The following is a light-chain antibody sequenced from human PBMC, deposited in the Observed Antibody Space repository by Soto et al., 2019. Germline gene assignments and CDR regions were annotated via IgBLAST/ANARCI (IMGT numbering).Light chain of an antibody. CDR2: DAS. CDR1: QSVSSY. CDR3: QQRSNWPRYT. J-gene: IGKJ2*01. V-gene: IGKV3-11*01. Sequence: EIVLTQSPATLSLSPGERATLSCRASQSVSSYLAWYQQKPGQAPRLLIYDASNRATGIPARFSGSGSGTCFTLTISSLEPEDFAVYYCQQRSNWPRYTFGQGTKLEIK.